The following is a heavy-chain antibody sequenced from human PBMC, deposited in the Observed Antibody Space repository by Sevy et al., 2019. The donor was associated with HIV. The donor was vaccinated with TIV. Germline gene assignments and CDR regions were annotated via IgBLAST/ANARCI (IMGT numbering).Heavy chain of an antibody. CDR1: GFTFSSYA. CDR3: AREGGDFWSGYYTGTDYYYGMDV. J-gene: IGHJ6*02. V-gene: IGHV3-30-3*01. CDR2: ISYDGSNK. D-gene: IGHD3-3*01. Sequence: GSLRLSCAASGFTFSSYAMHWVRQAPGKGLEWVAVISYDGSNKYYADSVKGRFTISRDNSKNTLYLQMNSLRAEDTAVYYCAREGGDFWSGYYTGTDYYYGMDVWGQGTTVTVSS.